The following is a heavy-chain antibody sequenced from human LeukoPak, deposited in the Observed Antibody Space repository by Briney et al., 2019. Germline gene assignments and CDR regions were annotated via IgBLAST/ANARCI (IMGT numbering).Heavy chain of an antibody. J-gene: IGHJ5*02. CDR3: ATTFFYGWGSYDRRTGNWFDP. Sequence: KPSETLSLTCAVYGGSFSGYYWTWIRQPPGKGLEWIGEIDHSGSTNYNPSLKSRVTISADTSTNQFSLNLSSVTAADTAVYYCATTFFYGWGSYDRRTGNWFDPWGQGTLVTVSS. V-gene: IGHV4-34*01. CDR2: IDHSGST. CDR1: GGSFSGYY. D-gene: IGHD3-10*01.